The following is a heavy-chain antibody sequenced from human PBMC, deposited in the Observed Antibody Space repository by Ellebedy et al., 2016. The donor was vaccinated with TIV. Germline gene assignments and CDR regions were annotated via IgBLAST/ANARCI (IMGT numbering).Heavy chain of an antibody. CDR1: GFTFRRHG. CDR2: IWDDGSDQ. D-gene: IGHD1-26*01. CDR3: ARDIGYPSGDFDY. J-gene: IGHJ4*02. Sequence: GESLKISCASSGFTFRRHGMHWVLQAPGKGLEWVAVIWDDGSDQYYADSVKGRFTVSRDNAKNTLYLQMNSLRAEDTAVYYCARDIGYPSGDFDYWGQGTLVTVSS. V-gene: IGHV3-33*01.